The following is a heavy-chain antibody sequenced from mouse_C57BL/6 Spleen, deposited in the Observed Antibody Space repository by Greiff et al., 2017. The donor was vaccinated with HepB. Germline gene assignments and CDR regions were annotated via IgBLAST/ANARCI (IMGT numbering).Heavy chain of an antibody. CDR2: IDPENGDT. CDR1: GFNINDDY. CDR3: KFFLLRSEGFDYAMDY. Sequence: EVQLQQSGAELVRPGASVKLSCTASGFNINDDYMHWVKQRPEQGLEWIGRIDPENGDTEYASKFQGKATITADTSSNTAYLQLSSLTSEDTAVYYCKFFLLRSEGFDYAMDYWGQGTSVTVSS. J-gene: IGHJ4*01. V-gene: IGHV14-4*01. D-gene: IGHD1-1*01.